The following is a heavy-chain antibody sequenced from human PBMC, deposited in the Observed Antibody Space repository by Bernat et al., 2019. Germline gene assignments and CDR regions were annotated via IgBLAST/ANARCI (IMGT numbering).Heavy chain of an antibody. Sequence: QVQLMESGGGVVQPGRSLRLSCAASGFTFSSYGMHWVRQAPGKGLEWVAVISYDGSNKYYADSVKGRFTISRDNSKNTLYLQMNSLRAEDTAVYYCAKSPLEMATSYYFDYWGQGTLVTVSS. D-gene: IGHD5-24*01. CDR1: GFTFSSYG. CDR3: AKSPLEMATSYYFDY. J-gene: IGHJ4*02. CDR2: ISYDGSNK. V-gene: IGHV3-30*18.